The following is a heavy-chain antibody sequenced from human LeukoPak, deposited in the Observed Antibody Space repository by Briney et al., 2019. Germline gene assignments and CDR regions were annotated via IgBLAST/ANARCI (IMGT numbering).Heavy chain of an antibody. CDR1: GYTFTSYD. D-gene: IGHD2-2*02. Sequence: ASVKVSCKASGYTFTSYDINWVRQATGQGLEWMGWTNPNSGNTGYAQKFQGRVTITRNTSISTAYMELSSLRSEDTAVYYCARGRSPAGIQGNWFDPWGQGTLVTVSS. CDR3: ARGRSPAGIQGNWFDP. J-gene: IGHJ5*02. V-gene: IGHV1-8*01. CDR2: TNPNSGNT.